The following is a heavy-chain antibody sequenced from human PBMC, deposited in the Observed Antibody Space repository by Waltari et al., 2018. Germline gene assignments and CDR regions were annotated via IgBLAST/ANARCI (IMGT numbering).Heavy chain of an antibody. J-gene: IGHJ2*01. CDR1: GGTFSSYA. CDR3: ARVKRYYDSSGSYWYFDL. Sequence: QVQLVQSGAEVKKPGSSVKVSCKASGGTFSSYAISWVRQAPGQGLEWMGRIIPIFGNANYAQKFQGRVTITADKSTSTAYMELSSLRSEDTAVYYCARVKRYYDSSGSYWYFDLWGRGTLVTVSS. V-gene: IGHV1-69*04. CDR2: IIPIFGNA. D-gene: IGHD3-22*01.